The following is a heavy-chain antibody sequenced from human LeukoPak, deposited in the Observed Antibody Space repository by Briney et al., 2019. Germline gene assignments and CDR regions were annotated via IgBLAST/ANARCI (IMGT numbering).Heavy chain of an antibody. J-gene: IGHJ4*02. V-gene: IGHV3-21*01. CDR2: ISSSGTSI. Sequence: GSLSLSCTASGLRLSSSTMNWIPQAPGRGLEWGSAISSSGTSIYYADSVKGRFTISRDNAKNALYVQMDSLGADDTSGYYCARARKAVVALGLDFWGQGTLVTVSA. CDR3: ARARKAVVALGLDF. CDR1: GLRLSSST. D-gene: IGHD2-15*01.